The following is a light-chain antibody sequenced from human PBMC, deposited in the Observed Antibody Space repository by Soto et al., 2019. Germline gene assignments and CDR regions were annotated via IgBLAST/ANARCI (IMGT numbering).Light chain of an antibody. CDR2: GVK. CDR1: SSDVGGYDY. CDR3: SSYTTSYFYV. J-gene: IGLJ1*01. Sequence: QSVLTQPPSASGSPGQSVTISCTGVSSDVGGYDYVSWYQQHPGKAPKLLIYGVKNRPSGVSYRFSASKSAFTASLTISGLQAEDEAHYYCSSYTTSYFYVFGPGTKVTVL. V-gene: IGLV2-14*01.